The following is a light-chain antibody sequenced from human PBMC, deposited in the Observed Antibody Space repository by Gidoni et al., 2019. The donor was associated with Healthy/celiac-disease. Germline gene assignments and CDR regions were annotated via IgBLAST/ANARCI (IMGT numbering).Light chain of an antibody. CDR3: QQYGSSPPRYT. CDR2: GAS. V-gene: IGKV3-20*01. CDR1: QSVSSSY. Sequence: EIVLTQSPGTLSLSPGERATLSCRASQSVSSSYLAWYHQKPGQAPRLLIYGASIKATGIPDRFSGSGSGTDFTLTISRLEPEDFAVYYCQQYGSSPPRYTFG. J-gene: IGKJ2*01.